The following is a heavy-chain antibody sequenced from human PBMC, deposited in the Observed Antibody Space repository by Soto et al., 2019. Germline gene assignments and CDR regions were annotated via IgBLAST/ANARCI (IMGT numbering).Heavy chain of an antibody. J-gene: IGHJ6*02. CDR1: GFSLDTSGMC. CDR3: ARMGNYYGSGKSGAHSYYYYGMDV. D-gene: IGHD3-10*01. Sequence: ESGPTLVNPTQTLTLTCTFSGFSLDTSGMCVSWIRQPPGKALEWLALIDWDDDKYYSTSLKTRLTISKDTSKNQVVLTMTNMDPVGTATYYCARMGNYYGSGKSGAHSYYYYGMDVWGQGTTVTVSS. V-gene: IGHV2-70*01. CDR2: IDWDDDK.